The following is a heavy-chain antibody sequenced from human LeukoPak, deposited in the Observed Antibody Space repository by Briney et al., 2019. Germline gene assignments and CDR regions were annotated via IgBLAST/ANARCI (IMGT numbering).Heavy chain of an antibody. CDR2: ISSSGSTI. V-gene: IGHV3-11*01. CDR3: ARDLRECSGGSCYIFDY. D-gene: IGHD2-15*01. J-gene: IGHJ4*02. Sequence: AGGSLRLSCAASGFIFSDYYMSWIRQAPGKGLEWVSYISSSGSTIFYADSVRGRFTISRDNAKNSLFLQMNSLRAEDTAVYYCARDLRECSGGSCYIFDYWGQGTLVTVSS. CDR1: GFIFSDYY.